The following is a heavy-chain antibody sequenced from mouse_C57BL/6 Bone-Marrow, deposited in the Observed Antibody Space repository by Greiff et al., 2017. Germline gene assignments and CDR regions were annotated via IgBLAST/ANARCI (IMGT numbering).Heavy chain of an antibody. Sequence: EVQLQQSGAELVRPGASVKLSCTASGFNIKDDYIHWVKQRPEQGLEWIGWIAPEIGDTEYDSKFQGKATITSDTSSNTAYLQLSSLTSEDTAVYYCSSFDGNYFDFWGQGTPLTVAS. CDR1: GFNIKDDY. CDR2: IAPEIGDT. V-gene: IGHV14-4*01. CDR3: SSFDGNYFDF. J-gene: IGHJ2*01. D-gene: IGHD2-3*01.